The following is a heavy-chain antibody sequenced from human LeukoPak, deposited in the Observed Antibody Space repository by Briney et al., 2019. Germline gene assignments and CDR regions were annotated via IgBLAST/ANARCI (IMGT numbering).Heavy chain of an antibody. CDR1: GYTFTGYY. CDR2: INPNSGGT. Sequence: RASVKVSCKASGYTFTGYYMHWVRQAPGQGLEWMGWINPNSGGTNYAQKFQGRVTMTRDTSISTAYMELSRLRSDDTAVYYCARDYRYCSSTSCPINFDYWGQGTLVTVSS. J-gene: IGHJ4*02. D-gene: IGHD2-2*01. V-gene: IGHV1-2*02. CDR3: ARDYRYCSSTSCPINFDY.